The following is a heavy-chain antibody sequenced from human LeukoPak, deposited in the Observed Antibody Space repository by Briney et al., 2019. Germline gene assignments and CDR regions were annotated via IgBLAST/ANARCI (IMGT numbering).Heavy chain of an antibody. Sequence: ASVKVSCKASGYTFTSYDINLVRQATGQGLEWMGWMNPNSGNTGYAQKFQDRVSMTRDTSINTAYMELTSLRSGDTAVYYCARATPGGLHGYSFDYWGQGTVITVYS. CDR3: ARATPGGLHGYSFDY. D-gene: IGHD5-24*01. CDR1: GYTFTSYD. V-gene: IGHV1-8*01. J-gene: IGHJ4*02. CDR2: MNPNSGNT.